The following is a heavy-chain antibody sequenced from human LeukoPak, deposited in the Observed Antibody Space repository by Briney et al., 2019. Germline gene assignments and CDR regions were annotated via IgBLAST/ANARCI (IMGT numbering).Heavy chain of an antibody. Sequence: GGSLRLSCAASGFTFDDYAMHWVRQAPGKGLEWVSGISWNSGSIGYADSVKGRFTISRDDAKNSLYLQMNSLRAEDTALYYCAKGRSWYGPFDYWGQGTLVTVSS. V-gene: IGHV3-9*01. J-gene: IGHJ4*02. CDR3: AKGRSWYGPFDY. CDR2: ISWNSGSI. CDR1: GFTFDDYA. D-gene: IGHD6-13*01.